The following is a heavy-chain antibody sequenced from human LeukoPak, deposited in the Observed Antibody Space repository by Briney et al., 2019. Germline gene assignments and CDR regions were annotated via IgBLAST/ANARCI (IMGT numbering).Heavy chain of an antibody. CDR3: ARDLLFNWFDP. CDR1: GYTFTGYY. J-gene: IGHJ5*02. CDR2: INPNSGGT. D-gene: IGHD3-10*01. V-gene: IGHV1-2*02. Sequence: ASVKVSCKASGYTFTGYYMHWVRQPPGQGLEWMGWINPNSGGTNYAQKFQGRVTMSRDTPISTAYMELSSLRSGDTAVYYCARDLLFNWFDPWGQGTLVTVSS.